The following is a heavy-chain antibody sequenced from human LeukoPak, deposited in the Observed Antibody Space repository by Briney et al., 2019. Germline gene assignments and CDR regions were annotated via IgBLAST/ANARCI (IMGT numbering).Heavy chain of an antibody. CDR1: GYTFTGYY. CDR3: ARGNRITMSHYMDV. Sequence: ASVKVSCKASGYTFTGYYVHWVRQAPGQGLEWMGWINPNSGGTNYAQKFQGRVTMTRDTSTSTVYMELSSLRSEDTAVYYCARGNRITMSHYMDVWGKGTTVPISS. D-gene: IGHD3-22*01. V-gene: IGHV1-2*02. CDR2: INPNSGGT. J-gene: IGHJ6*03.